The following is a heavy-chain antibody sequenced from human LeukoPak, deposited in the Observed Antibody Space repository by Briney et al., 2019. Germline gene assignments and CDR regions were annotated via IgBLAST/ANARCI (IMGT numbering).Heavy chain of an antibody. CDR1: GFSFSDYD. D-gene: IGHD6-19*01. CDR2: IDTRSSYI. J-gene: IGHJ4*02. CDR3: TREDGSRIAVAGSRY. V-gene: IGHV3-21*01. Sequence: PGRSLRLSCAASGFSFSDYDMNWVRQAPGKGLEWVSSIDTRSSYIYYADSVKGRFTISRDNAKNSLFLQMNSLRDEDTAVYYCTREDGSRIAVAGSRYWGQGTLVTVSS.